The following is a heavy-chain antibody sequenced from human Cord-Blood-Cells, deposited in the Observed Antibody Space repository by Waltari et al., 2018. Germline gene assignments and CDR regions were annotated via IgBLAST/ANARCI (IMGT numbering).Heavy chain of an antibody. CDR3: ARDSGSGYPNDAFDI. V-gene: IGHV1-69*09. D-gene: IGHD3-3*01. Sequence: QVQLVQSGAEVKKPGSSVKVSCKASGGTFSSYAISWVRQAPGQGLEWMGRIIPILGIANYAQKFQGRVTITADKSTSTAYMELSSLRSEDTAVYYCARDSGSGYPNDAFDIWGQGTMVTVSS. J-gene: IGHJ3*02. CDR1: GGTFSSYA. CDR2: IIPILGIA.